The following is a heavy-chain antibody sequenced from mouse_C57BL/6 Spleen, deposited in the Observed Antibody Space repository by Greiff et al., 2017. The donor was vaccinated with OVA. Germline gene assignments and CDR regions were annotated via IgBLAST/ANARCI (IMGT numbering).Heavy chain of an antibody. Sequence: EVQLQESGAELVKPGASVKLSCTASGFNIKDYYMHWVKQRPEQGLEWIGRIDPEDGETKYAPKFQGKATITADTSSNTAYLHLSSLTSEDTAVYYCASRYGSSNFDYWGQGTTLTVSS. CDR2: IDPEDGET. CDR3: ASRYGSSNFDY. V-gene: IGHV14-2*01. D-gene: IGHD1-1*01. CDR1: GFNIKDYY. J-gene: IGHJ2*01.